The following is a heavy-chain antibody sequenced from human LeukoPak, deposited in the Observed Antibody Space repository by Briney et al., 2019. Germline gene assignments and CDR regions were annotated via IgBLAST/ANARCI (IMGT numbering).Heavy chain of an antibody. CDR1: SGSISSSSYY. V-gene: IGHV4-39*01. CDR3: ARLVTTFGKGYYFDY. J-gene: IGHJ4*02. D-gene: IGHD3-3*01. CDR2: IYYSGST. Sequence: PSETLSLTCTVSSGSISSSSYYWSWIRQPPGKGLEWIGSIYYSGSTYYNPSLKSRVTISVDTSKNQFSLKLSSVTAADMAVYYCARLVTTFGKGYYFDYWGQGTLVTVSS.